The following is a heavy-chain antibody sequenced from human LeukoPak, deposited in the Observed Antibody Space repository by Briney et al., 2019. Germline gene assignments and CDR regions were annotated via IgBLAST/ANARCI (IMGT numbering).Heavy chain of an antibody. CDR1: GGSISSYY. V-gene: IGHV4-4*07. Sequence: SETLSLTCTVSGGSISSYYWSWIRQPAGKGLEWIGRIYTSGSTNYNPSLKSRVTMSVDTSKNQFSLKLSSVTAADTAVYYCASTPIAVAGTVWFDPWGQGTLVTVSS. CDR2: IYTSGST. J-gene: IGHJ5*02. D-gene: IGHD6-19*01. CDR3: ASTPIAVAGTVWFDP.